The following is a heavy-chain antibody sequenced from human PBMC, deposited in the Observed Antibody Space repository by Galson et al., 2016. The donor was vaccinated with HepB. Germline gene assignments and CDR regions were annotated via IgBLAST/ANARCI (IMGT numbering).Heavy chain of an antibody. Sequence: QSGAEVKKPGESLKISCKGSGYTITNNWIGWVRQLPGKGLEWMGIASPVSFETRYNPSFQGQVIFSVDRSISTAHLQWSSLKASDTATYYCARLRDGSWGEEFDFWGQGTLVTVSS. CDR1: GYTITNNW. CDR3: ARLRDGSWGEEFDF. CDR2: ASPVSFET. D-gene: IGHD1-26*01. V-gene: IGHV5-51*01. J-gene: IGHJ4*02.